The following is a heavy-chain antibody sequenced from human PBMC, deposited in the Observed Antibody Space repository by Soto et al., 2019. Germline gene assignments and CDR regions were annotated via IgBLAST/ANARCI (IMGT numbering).Heavy chain of an antibody. V-gene: IGHV1-69*12. CDR1: GGTFSSYT. CDR2: IIPMFGTG. Sequence: QVQLVQSGAEVKKPGSSVKVSCKASGGTFSSYTISWVRQAPGQGLEWMGGIIPMFGTGNYAQKFQGRVPIPAADTTSPAYMALSSLRSEDTAVYYCARRYCISPSCHYYGLDVWGQGTTVTVSS. CDR3: ARRYCISPSCHYYGLDV. D-gene: IGHD2-2*01. J-gene: IGHJ6*02.